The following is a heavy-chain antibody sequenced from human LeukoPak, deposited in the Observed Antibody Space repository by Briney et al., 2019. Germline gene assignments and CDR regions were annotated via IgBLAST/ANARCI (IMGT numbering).Heavy chain of an antibody. D-gene: IGHD2-21*01. J-gene: IGHJ4*02. V-gene: IGHV3-11*01. CDR2: IGLTDDVA. Sequence: PGGSLRLSCAVSGLNSKDYYMAWIRQAPGKGLEWIAFIGLTDDVADFADSVKGRFTISRDNAQNSVSLQMNSLRGDDTAIYYCVRDLGWGSQAHLDYWGQGTLVTVSS. CDR1: GLNSKDYY. CDR3: VRDLGWGSQAHLDY.